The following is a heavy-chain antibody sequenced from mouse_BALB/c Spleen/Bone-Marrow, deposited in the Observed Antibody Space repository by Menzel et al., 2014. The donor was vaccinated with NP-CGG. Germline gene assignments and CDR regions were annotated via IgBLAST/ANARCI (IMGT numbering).Heavy chain of an antibody. CDR2: ISSGGSST. V-gene: IGHV5-6*02. CDR1: GFTFSSYG. J-gene: IGHJ2*01. Sequence: EVMLVESWGDLVKPGGSLKLSCVASGFTFSSYGMSWVRQTPDKRLEWVATISSGGSSTYYPASVKGRFTISRDNAKSTLYLQMSSLNSEDTAMYYCTRRPLQANSYFDCWGQGTTLIVSS. D-gene: IGHD3-2*02. CDR3: TRRPLQANSYFDC.